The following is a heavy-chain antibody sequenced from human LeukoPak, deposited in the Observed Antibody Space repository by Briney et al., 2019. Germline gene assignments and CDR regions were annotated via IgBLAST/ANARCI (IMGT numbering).Heavy chain of an antibody. J-gene: IGHJ5*02. CDR2: IYPGDTDT. V-gene: IGHV5-51*01. Sequence: GESLKISCKGSGYSFTSYWIGWVRQMPGKGLEWMGIIYPGDTDTRYSPSFQGQVTISADKSISTAYLQWSSLKASDTAMYYCARQSLAAAGNNWFDPWGQGTLVTVSS. CDR1: GYSFTSYW. CDR3: ARQSLAAAGNNWFDP. D-gene: IGHD6-13*01.